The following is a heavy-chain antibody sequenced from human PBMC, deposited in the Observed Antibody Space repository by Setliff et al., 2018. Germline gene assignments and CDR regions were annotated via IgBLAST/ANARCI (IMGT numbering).Heavy chain of an antibody. Sequence: GVLRLSCGASGFTYNNCWVSWVRQAPGKGLEWLASINPDGSEKYYVDSVKGRFTISRDNAKNSLSLQMNSLRTEDTAAYYCFGAGTCSYWGQGTLVTVSS. J-gene: IGHJ4*02. CDR1: GFTYNNCW. D-gene: IGHD3-10*01. V-gene: IGHV3-7*01. CDR3: FGAGTCSY. CDR2: INPDGSEK.